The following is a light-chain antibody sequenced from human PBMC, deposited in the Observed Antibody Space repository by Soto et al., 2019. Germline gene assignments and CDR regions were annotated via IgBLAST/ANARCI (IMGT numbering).Light chain of an antibody. CDR1: QSVSSN. Sequence: EIVMTQSPATLSVSPGERATLSCRASQSVSSNLAWYQQKPGQTPKLLIYVASTKATGVTARFSGGGSGTEFTLTISSLQSEEFAVYYCQQYNVWPLTFGGGTKVEFK. J-gene: IGKJ4*01. CDR3: QQYNVWPLT. V-gene: IGKV3-15*01. CDR2: VAS.